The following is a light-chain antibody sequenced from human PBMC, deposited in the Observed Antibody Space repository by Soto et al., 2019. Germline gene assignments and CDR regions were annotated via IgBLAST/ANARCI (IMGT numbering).Light chain of an antibody. CDR3: QQRSNWPLT. CDR2: DAS. Sequence: EIVLTQSPATLSLSPGERATLSCRASLSVNTYLAWYQQKPGQAPRLLIYDASNRATGIPARFSGSGSGTDFTLTISSLEPEDFAVYYCQQRSNWPLTFGGGTKVDNK. CDR1: LSVNTY. J-gene: IGKJ4*01. V-gene: IGKV3-11*01.